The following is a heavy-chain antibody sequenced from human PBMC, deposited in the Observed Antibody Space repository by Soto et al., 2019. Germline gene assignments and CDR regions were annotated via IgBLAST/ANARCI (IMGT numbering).Heavy chain of an antibody. J-gene: IGHJ4*02. D-gene: IGHD6-19*01. V-gene: IGHV4-39*07. CDR3: ARYRRGAAVAGTGYFDY. CDR2: IYHSGST. Sequence: SETLSLTCTVSGGSISSSSYYWGWIRQPPGKGLEWIGEIYHSGSTNYNPSLKSRVTISVDKSKNQFSLKLSSVTAADTVVYYCARYRRGAAVAGTGYFDYWGQGTLVTVSS. CDR1: GGSISSSSYY.